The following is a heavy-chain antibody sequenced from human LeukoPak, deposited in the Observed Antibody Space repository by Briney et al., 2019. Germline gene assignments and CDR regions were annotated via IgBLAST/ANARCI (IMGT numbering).Heavy chain of an antibody. D-gene: IGHD1-26*01. Sequence: GESLRLSCATSGFTFSSYSMNWVRQAPGKALEWVSSFSSSSLYIYYADSVRGRFTISRDNAKSSLYLQMNSLRAEDTAVYYCASEQSGNYYRPFDSWGQGTLVTVSS. V-gene: IGHV3-21*01. CDR2: FSSSSLYI. CDR3: ASEQSGNYYRPFDS. J-gene: IGHJ4*02. CDR1: GFTFSSYS.